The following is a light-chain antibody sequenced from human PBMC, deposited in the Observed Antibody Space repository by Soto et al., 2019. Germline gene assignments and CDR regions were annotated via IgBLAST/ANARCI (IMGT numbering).Light chain of an antibody. J-gene: IGKJ1*01. Sequence: EAVMTQTPPSLSVSPGDRATLSCRASQSISTNLAWYQQKPGQAPRLLIYGASSRATGIPDRFSGSGSGTDFTLTISRLEPEDFAVYYCQQYNNWPPWTFGQGVKVDIK. V-gene: IGKV3D-15*01. CDR1: QSISTN. CDR3: QQYNNWPPWT. CDR2: GAS.